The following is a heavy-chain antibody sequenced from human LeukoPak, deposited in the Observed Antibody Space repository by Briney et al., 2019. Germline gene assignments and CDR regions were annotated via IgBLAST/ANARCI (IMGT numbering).Heavy chain of an antibody. V-gene: IGHV3-23*01. J-gene: IGHJ4*02. D-gene: IGHD6-19*01. CDR1: RFTFNSYA. CDR3: GKTTTGYSSGRYPGWPVDY. Sequence: GGSLRLSCAASRFTFNSYAMYWVRQAPGKGLEWVSGIFGNGGSAHYADSVKGRFTISRDNSKNTVYLQMDSLRVGDTAVYYCGKTTTGYSSGRYPGWPVDYWGQGTLVTVSS. CDR2: IFGNGGSA.